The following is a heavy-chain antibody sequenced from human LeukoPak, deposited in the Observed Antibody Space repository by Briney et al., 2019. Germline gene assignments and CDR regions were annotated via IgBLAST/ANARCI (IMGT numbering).Heavy chain of an antibody. V-gene: IGHV1-2*02. Sequence: GASVKVSCKASGYTFTGYYMHWVRQAPGQGLEWMGWINPDNGGTNYAQKFQGRVTLTRDTSIITAYMELTRLRSDDTAMYYCARDRTTVTTGYYGMDVWGQGTTLTVSS. D-gene: IGHD4-17*01. J-gene: IGHJ6*02. CDR1: GYTFTGYY. CDR2: INPDNGGT. CDR3: ARDRTTVTTGYYGMDV.